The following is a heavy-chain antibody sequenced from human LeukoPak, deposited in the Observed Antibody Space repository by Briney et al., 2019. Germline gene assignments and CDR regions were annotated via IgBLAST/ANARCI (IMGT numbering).Heavy chain of an antibody. CDR3: ARRGIAAAVPSYFDY. CDR2: IYYSGST. D-gene: IGHD6-13*01. CDR1: GGSISSGGYY. V-gene: IGHV4-31*03. J-gene: IGHJ4*02. Sequence: PSETLSLTCTVSGGSISSGGYYWSWIRQHPGKGLEWIGYIYYSGSTYYNPSLKSRVTISVDTSKNQFSLKLSSVTAADTAVYYCARRGIAAAVPSYFDYWGQGTLVTVSS.